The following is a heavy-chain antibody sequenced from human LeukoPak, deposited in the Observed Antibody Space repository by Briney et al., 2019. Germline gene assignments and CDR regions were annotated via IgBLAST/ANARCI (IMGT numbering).Heavy chain of an antibody. CDR2: IYYSGST. V-gene: IGHV4-59*08. CDR3: VRGYSGYPYYLDY. Sequence: SETLSLTCTVSGVSISSYYWSWIRQPPGKGLEWIGYIYYSGSTNYNPSLKSRVTISLDTSKNQFSLKLTSVTAADTAVYYCVRGYSGYPYYLDYWGQGTLVTVSS. CDR1: GVSISSYY. D-gene: IGHD5-12*01. J-gene: IGHJ4*02.